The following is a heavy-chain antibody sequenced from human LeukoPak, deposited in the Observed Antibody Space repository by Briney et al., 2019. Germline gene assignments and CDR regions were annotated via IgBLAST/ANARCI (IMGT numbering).Heavy chain of an antibody. D-gene: IGHD2-15*01. CDR2: IIPIFGIA. V-gene: IGHV1-69*04. CDR3: ARDGMGYCSGGSCRPAEYFQH. CDR1: GGTFSSYA. Sequence: ASVKVSCKASGGTFSSYAISWVRQAPGQGLEWMGRIIPIFGIANYAQKFQGRGTITADKSTSTAYMELSSLRSEDTAVYYCARDGMGYCSGGSCRPAEYFQHWGQGTLVTVSS. J-gene: IGHJ1*01.